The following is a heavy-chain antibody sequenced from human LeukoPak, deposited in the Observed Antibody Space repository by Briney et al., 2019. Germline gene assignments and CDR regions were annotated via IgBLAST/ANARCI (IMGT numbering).Heavy chain of an antibody. CDR2: ISGGGGST. J-gene: IGHJ1*01. CDR3: AKDGRGWRGYFQH. CDR1: GFTFSSYA. D-gene: IGHD6-19*01. Sequence: GGSLRLSCTASGFTFSSYAMNWVRQAPGKGLEWVLGISGGGGSTYYADSVKGRFTISRDNSKNTLYLQMNSLRAEDTAVYYCAKDGRGWRGYFQHWGQGTLVTVSS. V-gene: IGHV3-23*01.